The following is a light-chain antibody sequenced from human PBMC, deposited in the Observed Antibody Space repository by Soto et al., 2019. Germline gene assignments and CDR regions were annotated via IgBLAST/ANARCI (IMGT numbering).Light chain of an antibody. Sequence: QSALTQPASVSGSPGQSISISCTGTNTDVGGHLYVSWYQQHPGKAPKLIIYVVGSRPSNVSARFSGSKPGNTASLTISGLQAEDDADYYCLVYRRGGTLIFGAGTKLTVL. CDR3: LVYRRGGTLI. V-gene: IGLV2-14*03. CDR1: NTDVGGHLY. CDR2: VVG. J-gene: IGLJ2*01.